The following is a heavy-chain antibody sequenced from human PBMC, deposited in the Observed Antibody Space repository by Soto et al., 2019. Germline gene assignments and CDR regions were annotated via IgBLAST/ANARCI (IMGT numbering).Heavy chain of an antibody. D-gene: IGHD2-2*01. Sequence: EVQLVESGGGLVKPGGSLRLSCAASGFTFSSYSMNWVRQAPGKGLEWVSSISSSSSYIYYADSVKGRFTISRDNAKNSLSLQMNSLRAEDTAVYYCARGRMGYCSSTICPIRAFDIWGQGTMVTVSS. CDR3: ARGRMGYCSSTICPIRAFDI. CDR2: ISSSSSYI. V-gene: IGHV3-21*01. J-gene: IGHJ3*02. CDR1: GFTFSSYS.